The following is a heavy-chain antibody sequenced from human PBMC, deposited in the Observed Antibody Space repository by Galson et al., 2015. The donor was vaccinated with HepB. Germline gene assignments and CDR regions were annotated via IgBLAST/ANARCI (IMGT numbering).Heavy chain of an antibody. CDR1: GYTFANYV. J-gene: IGHJ6*02. Sequence: SVKVSCKASGYTFANYVLSWVRQAPRQGLEWMGWITPYNNKTMYAEKIQDRVIMTTDLSTSTAYMELRSLRSDDTAVYFCARGEPPTDVWGQGTTVTVSS. CDR3: ARGEPPTDV. V-gene: IGHV1-18*04. CDR2: ITPYNNKT.